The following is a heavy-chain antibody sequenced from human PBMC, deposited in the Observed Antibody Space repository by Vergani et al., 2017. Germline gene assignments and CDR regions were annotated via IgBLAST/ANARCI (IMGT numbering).Heavy chain of an antibody. D-gene: IGHD1-26*01. V-gene: IGHV3-33*01. CDR3: ARDLYSGSYIDY. CDR2: IWYDGSNK. J-gene: IGHJ4*02. CDR1: GFTFSSYG. Sequence: VQLLESGGGLVQPGGSLRLSCAASGFTFSSYGMHWVCQAPGKGREWVAVIWYDGSNKYYADSVKGRFTISRDNSNNTLYLQMNSLRAEDTAVYYCARDLYSGSYIDYWGQGTLVTVSS.